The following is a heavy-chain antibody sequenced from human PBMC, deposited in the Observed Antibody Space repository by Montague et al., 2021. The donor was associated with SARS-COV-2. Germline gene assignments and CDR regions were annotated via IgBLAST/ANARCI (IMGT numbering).Heavy chain of an antibody. D-gene: IGHD6-13*01. Sequence: SETLSLTCTVSGGSISSSSYYWGWIRQPPGKGLEWIGSIDYSGSTYYNPSVKSRVTISVDTSKNQFSLKLSSVTAADTAVYYCARVGRQQLVRLSGMDVWGQGTTVTVSS. CDR2: IDYSGST. CDR1: GGSISSSSYY. CDR3: ARVGRQQLVRLSGMDV. J-gene: IGHJ6*02. V-gene: IGHV4-39*07.